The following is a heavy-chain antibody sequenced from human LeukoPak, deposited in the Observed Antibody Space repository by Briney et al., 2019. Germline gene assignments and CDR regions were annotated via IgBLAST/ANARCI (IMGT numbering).Heavy chain of an antibody. CDR3: ARAAFYNNDAFDI. Sequence: PSETLSLTCTVSGGSISSYYWSWIRQPPGKGLEWIGYIYYSGSTNYNPSLKSRVTISVDTSKNQFSLKLSSVTAADTAVYYCARAAFYNNDAFDIWGQGTMVTVSS. J-gene: IGHJ3*02. CDR2: IYYSGST. CDR1: GGSISSYY. V-gene: IGHV4-59*01. D-gene: IGHD5-24*01.